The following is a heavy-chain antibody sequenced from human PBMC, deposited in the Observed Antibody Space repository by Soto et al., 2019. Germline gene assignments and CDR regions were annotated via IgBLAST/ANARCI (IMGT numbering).Heavy chain of an antibody. V-gene: IGHV3-23*01. Sequence: GGSLRLSCAASGFTFTGNAMSWVRQAPGKGLQWVSAIDGSGGRTYYVDSVKGRFTISRDNSKNTLYLQMNSLRAEDTAVYYCARDVAAAGTGLDYWGQGTLVTVSS. CDR1: GFTFTGNA. CDR3: ARDVAAAGTGLDY. D-gene: IGHD6-13*01. J-gene: IGHJ4*02. CDR2: IDGSGGRT.